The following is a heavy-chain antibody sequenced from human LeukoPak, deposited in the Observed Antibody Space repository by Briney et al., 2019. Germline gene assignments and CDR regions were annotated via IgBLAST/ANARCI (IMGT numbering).Heavy chain of an antibody. V-gene: IGHV3-30*18. J-gene: IGHJ4*02. CDR2: ISYDGSNK. CDR1: GFTFSSYG. Sequence: GGSLRLSCAASGFTFSSYGMHWVRQAPGKGLEWVAVISYDGSNKYYADSVKGRFAISRDNSKNTLYLQMNSLRAEDTAVYYCAKDRKYQLLLYYFDYWGQGTLVTVSS. CDR3: AKDRKYQLLLYYFDY. D-gene: IGHD2-2*01.